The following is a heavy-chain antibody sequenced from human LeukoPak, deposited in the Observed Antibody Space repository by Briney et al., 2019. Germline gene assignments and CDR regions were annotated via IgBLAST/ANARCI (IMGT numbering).Heavy chain of an antibody. CDR3: ARGLRYFDWLSKPRYYFDY. CDR2: INHSGST. CDR1: GGSISSGDYY. D-gene: IGHD3-9*01. J-gene: IGHJ4*02. V-gene: IGHV4-30-4*08. Sequence: SQTLSLTCTVSGGSISSGDYYWSWIRQPPGKGLEWIGEINHSGSTNYNPSLKSRVTISVDTSKNQFSLKLSSVTAADTAVYYCARGLRYFDWLSKPRYYFDYWGQGTLVTVSS.